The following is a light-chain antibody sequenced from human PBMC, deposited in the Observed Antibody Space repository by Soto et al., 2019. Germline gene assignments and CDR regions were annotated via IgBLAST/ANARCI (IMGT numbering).Light chain of an antibody. CDR2: EVR. Sequence: QSALTQPASVSGSAGQSITISCSGTMRDVGAYNFVSWYQQHPGTAPKLIIYEVRNRPSGISSRFSGSRSGNTASLTISGHQPEDEGDYYCSAYTARSPLVFGGGTKLTVL. CDR1: MRDVGAYNF. J-gene: IGLJ3*02. V-gene: IGLV2-14*01. CDR3: SAYTARSPLV.